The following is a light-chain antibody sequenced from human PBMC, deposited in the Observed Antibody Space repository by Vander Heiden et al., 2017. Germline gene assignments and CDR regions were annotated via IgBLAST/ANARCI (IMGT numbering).Light chain of an antibody. V-gene: IGKV3-15*01. Sequence: EIVMTQSPATLSVSQGERATLSCRASQSVSSNLAWYQQKPGQAPRLLIYGASTRATGIPARFSGSGSGTEFTLTISSLQSEDFAVYYCQQDNNWPRTFGQGTKVEIK. J-gene: IGKJ1*01. CDR2: GAS. CDR3: QQDNNWPRT. CDR1: QSVSSN.